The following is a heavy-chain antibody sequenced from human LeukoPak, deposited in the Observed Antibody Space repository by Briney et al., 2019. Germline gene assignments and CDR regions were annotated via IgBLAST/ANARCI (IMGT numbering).Heavy chain of an antibody. CDR1: GYTFTSYG. Sequence: ASVKVSCKASGYTFTSYGISWVRQAPGQGLEWMGWISAYNGNTNYAQKLQGRVTMTTDTSTSTAYMELRSLRSDDTAVYYCAREGDIVVVPAASPAFDIWGQGTMVTVSS. V-gene: IGHV1-18*01. CDR2: ISAYNGNT. D-gene: IGHD2-2*01. CDR3: AREGDIVVVPAASPAFDI. J-gene: IGHJ3*02.